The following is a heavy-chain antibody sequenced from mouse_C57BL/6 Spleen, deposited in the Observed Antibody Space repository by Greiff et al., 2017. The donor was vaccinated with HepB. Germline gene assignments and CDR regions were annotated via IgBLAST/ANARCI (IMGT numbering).Heavy chain of an antibody. Sequence: VQLQQSGPELVKPGASVKISCKASGYTFTDYYMNWVKQSHGKSLEWIGDINHNNGGTSYNQKFKGKATLTVDKSSSTAYMELRSLTSEDSAVYYCALTTVVDYWGQGTTLTVSS. CDR2: INHNNGGT. J-gene: IGHJ2*01. CDR3: ALTTVVDY. D-gene: IGHD1-1*01. V-gene: IGHV1-26*01. CDR1: GYTFTDYY.